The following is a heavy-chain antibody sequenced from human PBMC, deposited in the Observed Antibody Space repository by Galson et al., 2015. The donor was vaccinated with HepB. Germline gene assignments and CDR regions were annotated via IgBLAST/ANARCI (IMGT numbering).Heavy chain of an antibody. CDR3: ARDPHSSAVPLYYYGMDV. V-gene: IGHV1-69*13. CDR2: IIPIFGTA. CDR1: GGTFSSYA. D-gene: IGHD6-25*01. Sequence: SVKVSCKASGGTFSSYAISWVRQAPGQGLEWMGGIIPIFGTANYAQKFQGRVTITAEESTSTAYMELSSLRSEDTAVYYCARDPHSSAVPLYYYGMDVWGQGTTVTVSS. J-gene: IGHJ6*02.